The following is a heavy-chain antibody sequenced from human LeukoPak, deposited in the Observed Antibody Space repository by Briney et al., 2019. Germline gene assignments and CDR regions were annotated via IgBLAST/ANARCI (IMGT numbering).Heavy chain of an antibody. CDR3: AKYTSGWVNDY. D-gene: IGHD6-19*01. Sequence: PGGSLRLSCTASGFSVSTYPMAWVRQAPGKGLQWVSTITASGTDTFYADSVKGRFTNSRDNSKNTLSLQMNSLRAEDTALYYCAKYTSGWVNDYWGQGTLVTVSS. V-gene: IGHV3-23*01. CDR1: GFSVSTYP. J-gene: IGHJ4*02. CDR2: ITASGTDT.